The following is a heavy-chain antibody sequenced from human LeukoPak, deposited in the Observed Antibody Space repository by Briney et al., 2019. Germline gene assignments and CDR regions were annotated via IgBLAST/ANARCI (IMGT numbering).Heavy chain of an antibody. J-gene: IGHJ4*02. CDR3: ARRAYGIGFGY. CDR2: IYYTGST. Sequence: SETLSLTCTVSGGSVSSSPYWWGWIRQPPGKGLEWIGSIYYTGSTFYNPSFKSRVTISADPSSNQFSLKLTSVTAADTAVYYCARRAYGIGFGYWGQGTMVTVSS. V-gene: IGHV4-39*01. CDR1: GGSVSSSPYW. D-gene: IGHD1-14*01.